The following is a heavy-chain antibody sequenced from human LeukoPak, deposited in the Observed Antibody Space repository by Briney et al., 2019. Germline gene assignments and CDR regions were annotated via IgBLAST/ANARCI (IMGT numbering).Heavy chain of an antibody. D-gene: IGHD4-11*01. CDR1: GYTFTSYG. V-gene: IGHV1-18*01. J-gene: IGHJ4*02. CDR2: ISAYNGNT. CDR3: ARGDYSNYHGPTTSFDY. Sequence: ASVKVSCKASGYTFTSYGISWVRQAPGQGLEWMGWISAYNGNTNYAQKLQGRVTMTTDTSTSTAYMELRSLRSDDTAVYYCARGDYSNYHGPTTSFDYWGQGTLVTVSS.